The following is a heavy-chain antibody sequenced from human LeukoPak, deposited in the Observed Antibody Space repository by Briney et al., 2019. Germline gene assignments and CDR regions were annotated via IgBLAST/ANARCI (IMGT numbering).Heavy chain of an antibody. J-gene: IGHJ4*02. CDR2: IYHSGST. CDR3: ARHAAFAEYQSHLTHFDY. D-gene: IGHD2-2*01. Sequence: PSETLSLTCTVSGGSISSYYWSWIRQPPGKRLEWIGYIYHSGSTNYNSSLKSRVTISVDTSKNQFSLKLSSVTAADTAVYYCARHAAFAEYQSHLTHFDYWGPGTLVTVSS. CDR1: GGSISSYY. V-gene: IGHV4-59*08.